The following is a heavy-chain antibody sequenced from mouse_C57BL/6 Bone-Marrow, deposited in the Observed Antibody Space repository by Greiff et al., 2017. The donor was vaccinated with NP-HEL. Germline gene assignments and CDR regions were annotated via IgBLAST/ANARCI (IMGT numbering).Heavy chain of an antibody. Sequence: VQLQQPGAELVRPGTSVKLSCKASGYTFTSYWMHWVKQRPGQGLEWIGVIDPSDSYTNYNQKFKGKATLTVDTSSSTAYMQLSSLTSEDSAVYYCARHYGSSYRAAYWGQGTLVTVSA. D-gene: IGHD1-1*01. CDR1: GYTFTSYW. CDR3: ARHYGSSYRAAY. V-gene: IGHV1-59*01. CDR2: IDPSDSYT. J-gene: IGHJ3*01.